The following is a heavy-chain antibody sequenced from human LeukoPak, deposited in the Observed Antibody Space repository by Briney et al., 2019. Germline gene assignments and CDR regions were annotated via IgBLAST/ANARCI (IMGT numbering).Heavy chain of an antibody. J-gene: IGHJ1*01. CDR3: ARVEVIVGAKGKYFQH. D-gene: IGHD1-26*01. CDR1: GFTVSSNY. Sequence: GGSLRLSCAASGFTVSSNYMSWVRQAPGKGLEWVSVIYSGGSTYYADSVKGRFTISRDNSKNTLYLQMNSLRAEDTAVYYCARVEVIVGAKGKYFQHWGQGTLVTVSS. V-gene: IGHV3-66*01. CDR2: IYSGGST.